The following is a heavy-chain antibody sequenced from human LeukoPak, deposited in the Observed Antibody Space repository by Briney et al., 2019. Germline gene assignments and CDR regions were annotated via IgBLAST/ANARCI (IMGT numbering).Heavy chain of an antibody. Sequence: SETLSLTCAVSGGSISSGGYSWSWIRQPPGKGLEWIGYIYYSGSTNYNPSLKSRVTISVDTSKNQFSLKLSSVTAADTAVYYCARDRGDGYNPDAFDIWGQGTMVTVSS. J-gene: IGHJ3*02. D-gene: IGHD5-24*01. CDR1: GGSISSGGYS. CDR2: IYYSGST. V-gene: IGHV4-61*08. CDR3: ARDRGDGYNPDAFDI.